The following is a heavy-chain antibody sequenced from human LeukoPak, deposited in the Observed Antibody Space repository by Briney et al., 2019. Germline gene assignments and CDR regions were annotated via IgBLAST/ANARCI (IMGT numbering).Heavy chain of an antibody. J-gene: IGHJ5*02. CDR3: ARDKIPCDSSAA. D-gene: IGHD3-22*01. Sequence: PSETLSLTCTVSGDSISSGSSCWGWIRQLPGKGLEWIGYIYYSGGTYYNPSLRSRVSMSVDTSKNQFSLNLNSVTAADTAVYYCARDKIPCDSSAAWGQGTLVTVSS. CDR2: IYYSGGT. CDR1: GDSISSGSSC. V-gene: IGHV4-31*03.